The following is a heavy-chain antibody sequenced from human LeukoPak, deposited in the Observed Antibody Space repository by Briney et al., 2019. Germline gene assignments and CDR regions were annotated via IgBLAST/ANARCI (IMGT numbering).Heavy chain of an antibody. CDR3: ALDEGGAVANY. Sequence: PGGSLRLSCAASGFTFSSYWMHWVRQAPGKGLVWVSSINSDGSSTTYADSVEGRFTISRDNAKNTLYLQMNSLRAEDTAVYYCALDEGGAVANYWGQGTLVTVSS. J-gene: IGHJ4*02. V-gene: IGHV3-74*01. CDR2: INSDGSST. D-gene: IGHD6-19*01. CDR1: GFTFSSYW.